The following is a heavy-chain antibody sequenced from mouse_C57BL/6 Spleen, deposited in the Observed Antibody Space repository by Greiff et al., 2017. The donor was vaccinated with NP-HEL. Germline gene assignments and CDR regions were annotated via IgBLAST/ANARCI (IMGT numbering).Heavy chain of an antibody. CDR1: GYSFTSGYY. V-gene: IGHV3-6*01. CDR3: ATLYYAMDD. J-gene: IGHJ4*01. CDR2: ISYDGST. Sequence: EVKLQESGPGLVKPSQSLSLTCSVTGYSFTSGYYWNWIRQFPGNKLEWMGYISYDGSTNYNPSFKNRISITRDTSKNQFFLKLNSVTPEDTATYYCATLYYAMDDWGQGTSVTVSS.